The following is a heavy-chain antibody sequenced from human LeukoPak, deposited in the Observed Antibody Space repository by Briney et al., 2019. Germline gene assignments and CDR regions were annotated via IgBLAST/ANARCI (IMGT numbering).Heavy chain of an antibody. CDR2: INPNSGGT. J-gene: IGHJ4*02. Sequence: ASVRVSCKASGYTFTAYYMHWVRRAPGQGLEWMGWINPNSGGTNYAQKFKGWVTLTRDTSINTTYMELSRLASDVTAVYFCARGTPGSYLGYWGQGTLVTVSP. D-gene: IGHD3-16*02. CDR3: ARGTPGSYLGY. CDR1: GYTFTAYY. V-gene: IGHV1-2*04.